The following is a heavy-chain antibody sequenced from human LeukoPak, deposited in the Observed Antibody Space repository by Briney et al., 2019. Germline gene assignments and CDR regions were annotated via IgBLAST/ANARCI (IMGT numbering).Heavy chain of an antibody. D-gene: IGHD2-15*01. CDR3: SRDSGRGPPEAFDI. V-gene: IGHV3-21*01. CDR1: GFTFRSYS. Sequence: GGSLRLSCAPSGFTFRSYSMNWVRQAPGKGLEWVSTISSISHYIYYADSVKGRFTISRDNAMNSLYLQMNSLRAEDTAVYYCSRDSGRGPPEAFDIWGQRTMVTVSS. CDR2: ISSISHYI. J-gene: IGHJ3*02.